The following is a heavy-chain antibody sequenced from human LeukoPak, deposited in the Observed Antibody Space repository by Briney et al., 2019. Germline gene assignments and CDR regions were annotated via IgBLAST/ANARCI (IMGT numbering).Heavy chain of an antibody. CDR1: GYTFTNYG. CDR2: ISAYNGYT. V-gene: IGHV1-18*01. CDR3: ARDKAVTTELTQYFQH. D-gene: IGHD4-11*01. Sequence: ASAKVSCKACGYTFTNYGVSWVRQAPGQGLEWMGWISAYNGYTNYAQKFQFRVTMTTDTSTSTAYMELRSLTSDDTAVYYCARDKAVTTELTQYFQHWGQGTLVTVSS. J-gene: IGHJ1*01.